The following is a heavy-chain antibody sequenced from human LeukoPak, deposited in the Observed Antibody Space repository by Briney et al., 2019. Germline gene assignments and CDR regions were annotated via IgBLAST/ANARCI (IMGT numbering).Heavy chain of an antibody. Sequence: GGSLRLSCAASGFTFSDYFMSWIRQAPGKGLEWVSYISSSGGTIYYADSVKGRFTISRDNAKNSLYLQMNSLRAEDTAVYYCARDGNYYGSGSSETLFDYWGQGTLVTVSS. D-gene: IGHD3-10*01. CDR1: GFTFSDYF. CDR2: ISSSGGTI. CDR3: ARDGNYYGSGSSETLFDY. V-gene: IGHV3-11*01. J-gene: IGHJ4*02.